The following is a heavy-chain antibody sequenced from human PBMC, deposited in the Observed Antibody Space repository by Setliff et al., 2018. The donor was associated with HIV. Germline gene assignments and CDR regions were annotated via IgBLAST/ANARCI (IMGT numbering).Heavy chain of an antibody. Sequence: ASVKVSCKASGSTFSSYAITWVRQAPGQGLEWMGSINLYKDDTHYAQKFQDRVAMTADTSTNTVYMELRSLRSDDTAVYYCARYALCSDDCSDEGADIWGQGTLVTVSS. CDR1: GSTFSSYA. J-gene: IGHJ4*02. CDR3: ARYALCSDDCSDEGADI. CDR2: INLYKDDT. V-gene: IGHV1-18*01. D-gene: IGHD2-21*01.